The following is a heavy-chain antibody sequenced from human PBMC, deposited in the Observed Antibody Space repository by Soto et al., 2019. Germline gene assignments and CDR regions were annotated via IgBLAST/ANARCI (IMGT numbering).Heavy chain of an antibody. CDR2: ISYDGSSK. V-gene: IGHV3-30-3*01. Sequence: QVQLVESGGGVVQPGRSLRLSCAGSGFTFSSHAMHWVRQAPGKGLEWVAVISYDGSSKYYADSVKGRFTPSRDNSKNTLDLQMNILRAEDTAVYYCARDPIHIPVGYVDYWGQGTLVTVSS. J-gene: IGHJ4*02. CDR3: ARDPIHIPVGYVDY. CDR1: GFTFSSHA. D-gene: IGHD2-2*02.